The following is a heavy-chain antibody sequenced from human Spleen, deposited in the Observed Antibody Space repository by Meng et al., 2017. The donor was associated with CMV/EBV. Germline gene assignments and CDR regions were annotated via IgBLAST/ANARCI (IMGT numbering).Heavy chain of an antibody. CDR2: IDYRGNT. D-gene: IGHD2-2*01. V-gene: IGHV4-61*01. Sequence: SETLSLTCTVSGGSVNSGSYYWSWIRQTPGKGLDWIGYIDYRGNTNSNPSLKSRVTISLYTSRNQFSLKVRSVTAADTAVYYCARDSGRFCSTTSCYSLVGFDPWGQGTLVTVSS. J-gene: IGHJ5*02. CDR1: GGSVNSGSYY. CDR3: ARDSGRFCSTTSCYSLVGFDP.